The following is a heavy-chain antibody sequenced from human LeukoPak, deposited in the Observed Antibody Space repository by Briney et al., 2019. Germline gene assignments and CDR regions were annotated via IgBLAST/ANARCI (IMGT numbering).Heavy chain of an antibody. J-gene: IGHJ4*02. CDR1: GGSISSGSYY. CDR2: IYTSGST. Sequence: PSETLSLTCTVSGGSISSGSYYWSWIRQPAGKGLEWIGRIYTSGSTNYNPSLKSRVTISVDTSKNQFSLKLSSVTAADTAVYYCARAGYYDSSGRYYFDYWGQGTLSPSPQ. D-gene: IGHD3-22*01. V-gene: IGHV4-61*02. CDR3: ARAGYYDSSGRYYFDY.